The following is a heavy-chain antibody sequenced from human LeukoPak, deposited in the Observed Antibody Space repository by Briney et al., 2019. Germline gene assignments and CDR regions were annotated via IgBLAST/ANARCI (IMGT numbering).Heavy chain of an antibody. J-gene: IGHJ5*02. V-gene: IGHV4-38-2*02. CDR3: ARGATGAGDNNWFDP. D-gene: IGHD1-26*01. Sequence: SETLSLTCTVSGYSISSGYYWGWIRQPPGKGLEWIGSIYHSGSTYYNPSLKSRVTISVDTSKNQFSLKLSSVTAADTAVYYCARGATGAGDNNWFDPWGQGTLVTVSS. CDR2: IYHSGST. CDR1: GYSISSGYY.